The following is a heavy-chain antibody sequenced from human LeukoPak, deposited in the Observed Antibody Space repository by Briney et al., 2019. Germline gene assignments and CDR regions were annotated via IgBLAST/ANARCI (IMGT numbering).Heavy chain of an antibody. J-gene: IGHJ3*02. V-gene: IGHV4-39*07. D-gene: IGHD3-10*01. CDR1: GYSLSSEYY. CDR2: MCHSGSTYYHTGST. CDR3: AKSNGYGLVDI. Sequence: SETLSLTCTVSGYSLSSEYYWGWIRKPPGKGLEWIGSMCHSGSTYYHTGSTYYNPSLKSRVTFSEDTSKNQFSLKLTSVTAADTAVYYCAKSNGYGLVDIWGQGTMATVSS.